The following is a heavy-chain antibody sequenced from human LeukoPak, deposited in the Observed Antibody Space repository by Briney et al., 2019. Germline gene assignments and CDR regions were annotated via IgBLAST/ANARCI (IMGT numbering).Heavy chain of an antibody. CDR3: ARAGPSSSWHQFDY. Sequence: GGSLRLSCAASGFTFSSYWMGWVRQAPGKGLEWVANIKQHGSEKYYVDSVKGRFTISRDNSKNTLYLQMNRLRAEDTAVYYCARAGPSSSWHQFDYWGQGTLVTVSS. D-gene: IGHD6-13*01. J-gene: IGHJ4*02. CDR1: GFTFSSYW. V-gene: IGHV3-7*01. CDR2: IKQHGSEK.